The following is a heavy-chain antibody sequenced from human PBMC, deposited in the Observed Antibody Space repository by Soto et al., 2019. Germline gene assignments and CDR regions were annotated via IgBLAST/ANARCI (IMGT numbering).Heavy chain of an antibody. J-gene: IGHJ4*02. V-gene: IGHV4-34*01. CDR1: GGSFSGYY. CDR2: INHSGST. Sequence: ETLSLTCAVYGGSFSGYYWSWIRQPPGKGLEWIGEINHSGSTNYNPSLKSRVTISVDTSKNQFSLKVSSMTAADTAVYYCARVDTASDYWGQGTLVTVSS. D-gene: IGHD5-18*01. CDR3: ARVDTASDY.